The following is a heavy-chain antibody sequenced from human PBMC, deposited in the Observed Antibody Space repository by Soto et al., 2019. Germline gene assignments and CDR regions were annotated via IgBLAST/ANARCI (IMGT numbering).Heavy chain of an antibody. J-gene: IGHJ3*02. CDR2: TSWDGNNK. CDR1: GFTFSGYA. Sequence: GGSLRLSCVASGFTFSGYAMHWVRQPPGKGLEWVAVTSWDGNNKYYGDSVKGRFTISRDNSKNTLYLQMNSLRAEDTAVYYCASVYCSGGSCYSRGAFDIWGQGTMVTVSS. D-gene: IGHD2-15*01. CDR3: ASVYCSGGSCYSRGAFDI. V-gene: IGHV3-30*04.